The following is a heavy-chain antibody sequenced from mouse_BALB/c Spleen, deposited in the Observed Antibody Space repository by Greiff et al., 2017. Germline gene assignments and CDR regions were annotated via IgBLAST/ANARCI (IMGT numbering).Heavy chain of an antibody. CDR3: ARAGGKVYYAMDY. CDR2: IWAGGST. J-gene: IGHJ4*01. CDR1: GFSLTSYG. D-gene: IGHD2-1*01. Sequence: QVQLKESGPGLVAPSQSLSITCTVSGFSLTSYGVHWVRQPPGKGLEWLGVIWAGGSTNYNSALMSRLSISKDNSKSQVFLKMNSLQTDDTAMYYCARAGGKVYYAMDYWGQGTSVTVSS. V-gene: IGHV2-9*02.